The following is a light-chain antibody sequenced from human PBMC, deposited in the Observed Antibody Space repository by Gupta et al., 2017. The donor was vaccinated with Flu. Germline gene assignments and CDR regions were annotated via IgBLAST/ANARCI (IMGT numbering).Light chain of an antibody. V-gene: IGLV1-40*01. Sequence: EGFDVHWYQHLPGTAPKLFVYGNINRPAGVSDRFSGSKSGTSASLAISGLRAEDDAIYYCQSYDSRISGLVFGGGTKLTVL. CDR1: EGFD. CDR3: QSYDSRISGLV. CDR2: GNI. J-gene: IGLJ3*02.